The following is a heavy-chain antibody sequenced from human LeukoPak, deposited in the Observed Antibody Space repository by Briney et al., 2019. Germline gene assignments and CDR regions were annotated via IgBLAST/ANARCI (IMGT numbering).Heavy chain of an antibody. Sequence: PGRSLRLSCAASGFTFSTYTMHWVRQAPGKGLEWVAFVSYDGSNKYYADSVKGRFTISRDNSRNTLYLQMNSLRPEDTAVYYCAKVTAQFSFVYWGEGTPVTVSS. CDR1: GFTFSTYT. J-gene: IGHJ4*02. D-gene: IGHD6-19*01. CDR3: AKVTAQFSFVY. V-gene: IGHV3-30-3*01. CDR2: VSYDGSNK.